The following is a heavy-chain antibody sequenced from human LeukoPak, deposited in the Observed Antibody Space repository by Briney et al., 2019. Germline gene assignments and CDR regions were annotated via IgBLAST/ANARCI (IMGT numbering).Heavy chain of an antibody. CDR3: GYNTYYYDSCGSPPQFDY. D-gene: IGHD3-22*01. J-gene: IGHJ4*02. V-gene: IGHV3-53*01. CDR2: IYSGGST. Sequence: GGSLRLSCAASGVTVSSNYMSWVRQAPGKGLEWVSVIYSGGSTYYADSVKGRFTISRDNSKNTLYLQMNSLRAEDTAVYYCGYNTYYYDSCGSPPQFDYWGQGTLVTVSS. CDR1: GVTVSSNY.